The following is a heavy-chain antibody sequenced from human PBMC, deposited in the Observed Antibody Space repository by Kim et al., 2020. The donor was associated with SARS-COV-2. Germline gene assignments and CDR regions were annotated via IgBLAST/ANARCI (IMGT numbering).Heavy chain of an antibody. CDR2: IVVGSGNT. V-gene: IGHV1-58*01. D-gene: IGHD3-10*01. J-gene: IGHJ6*02. Sequence: SVKVSCKASGFTFTSSAVQWVRQARGQRLEWIGWIVVGSGNTNYAQKFQERVTITRDMSTSTAYMELSSLRSEDTAVYYCAAGVRYYYGSGSYWGNSEYYYYGMDVWGQGTTVTVSS. CDR3: AAGVRYYYGSGSYWGNSEYYYYGMDV. CDR1: GFTFTSSA.